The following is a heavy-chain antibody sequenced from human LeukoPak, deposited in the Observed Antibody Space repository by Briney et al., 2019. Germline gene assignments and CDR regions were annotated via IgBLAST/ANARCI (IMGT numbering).Heavy chain of an antibody. D-gene: IGHD2-15*01. V-gene: IGHV1-18*01. CDR2: ISGYNGNR. CDR3: ARAKGFCSGVSCHDY. Sequence: GASVKVSCKAPGYSSSTYGISWVRQAPGQGLEWMGWISGYNGNRDYAQKVQDRVTLTTDTSTTTAYMELTSLRSDDTAVYYCARAKGFCSGVSCHDYWGQGTLVTVSS. CDR1: GYSSSTYG. J-gene: IGHJ4*02.